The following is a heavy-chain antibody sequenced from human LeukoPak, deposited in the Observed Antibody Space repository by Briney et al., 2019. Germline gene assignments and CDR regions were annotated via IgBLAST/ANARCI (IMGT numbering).Heavy chain of an antibody. CDR1: GGSISSSSYY. Sequence: PSETLSLTCTVSGGSISSSSYYWGWIRQPPGKGLEWIGSIYYSGSTYYNPSLKSRVTISVDTSKNQFSLKLSSVTAADTAVYYCARQQQLVRGWFDPWGQGTLVTVSS. CDR2: IYYSGST. D-gene: IGHD6-13*01. J-gene: IGHJ5*02. V-gene: IGHV4-39*01. CDR3: ARQQQLVRGWFDP.